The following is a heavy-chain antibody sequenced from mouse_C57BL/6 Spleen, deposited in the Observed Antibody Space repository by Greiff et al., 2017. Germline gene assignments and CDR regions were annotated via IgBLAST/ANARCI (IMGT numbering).Heavy chain of an antibody. CDR3: ARNGGNYVSHWYFDV. D-gene: IGHD2-1*01. J-gene: IGHJ1*03. Sequence: VKLKQSGPGLVQPSQSLSITCTVSGFSLTSYGVHWVRQSPGKGLEWLGVIWSGGSTDYNAAFISRLSISKDNSKSQVFFKMNSLQADDTAIYYCARNGGNYVSHWYFDVWGTGTTVTVSS. CDR1: GFSLTSYG. CDR2: IWSGGST. V-gene: IGHV2-2*01.